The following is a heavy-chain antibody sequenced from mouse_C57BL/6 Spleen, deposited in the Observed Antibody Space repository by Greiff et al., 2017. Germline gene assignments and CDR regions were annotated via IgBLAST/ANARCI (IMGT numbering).Heavy chain of an antibody. CDR2: IDPETGGT. J-gene: IGHJ1*03. CDR1: GYTFTDYE. Sequence: VHLVESGAELVRPGASVTLSCKASGYTFTDYEMHWVKQTPVHGLEWIGAIDPETGGTAYNQKFKGKAILTADKSSSTAYMELRSLTSEDSAVYYCTRECTTVDWYFDVWGTGTTVTVSS. CDR3: TRECTTVDWYFDV. D-gene: IGHD1-1*01. V-gene: IGHV1-15*01.